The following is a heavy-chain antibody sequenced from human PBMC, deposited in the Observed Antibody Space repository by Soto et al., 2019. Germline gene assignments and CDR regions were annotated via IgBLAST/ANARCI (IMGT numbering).Heavy chain of an antibody. J-gene: IGHJ4*02. V-gene: IGHV3-11*01. CDR3: ARDLVAVSGGVYSSSSGGYFFDF. D-gene: IGHD6-6*01. CDR2: ISNSGRTL. Sequence: QVQLVESGGGLVKPGGSLRLSCAASGFTFSDYYMSWIRQAPGKGLEWVSYISNSGRTLYYADSMKGRFTISRDNAKNSLYRQINSLSSEDTAVYYCARDLVAVSGGVYSSSSGGYFFDFWGQGTLVTVSS. CDR1: GFTFSDYY.